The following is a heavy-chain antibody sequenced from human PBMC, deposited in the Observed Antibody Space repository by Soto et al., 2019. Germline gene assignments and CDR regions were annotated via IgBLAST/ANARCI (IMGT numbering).Heavy chain of an antibody. CDR3: ARIGARYYYYGMDV. J-gene: IGHJ6*02. CDR2: IYYSGST. V-gene: IGHV4-39*01. Sequence: SETLSLTCTVSGGSISSSSYYWGWIRQPPGKGLEWIGSIYYSGSTYYNPSLKSRVTISVDTSKNQFSLKLSSVTAADTAVYYCARIGARYYYYGMDVWGQGTTVTVSS. D-gene: IGHD1-26*01. CDR1: GGSISSSSYY.